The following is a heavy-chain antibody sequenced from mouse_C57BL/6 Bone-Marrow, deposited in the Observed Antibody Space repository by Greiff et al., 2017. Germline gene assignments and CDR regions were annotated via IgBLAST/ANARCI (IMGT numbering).Heavy chain of an antibody. V-gene: IGHV14-4*01. CDR3: TTGPYFDY. Sequence: EVQLQQSGAELVRPGASVKLSCTASGFNIKDDYMHWVKQRPEQGLEWIGWIDPENGDTEYASKFQGKATITADTSSNTAYLQLSSLTSEDTAVYYCTTGPYFDYWGQGTTLTGSS. D-gene: IGHD3-1*01. J-gene: IGHJ2*01. CDR2: IDPENGDT. CDR1: GFNIKDDY.